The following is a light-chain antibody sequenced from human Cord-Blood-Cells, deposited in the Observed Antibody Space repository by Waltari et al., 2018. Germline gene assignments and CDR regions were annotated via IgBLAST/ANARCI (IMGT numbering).Light chain of an antibody. J-gene: IGLJ1*01. CDR2: EVI. CDR1: SSDVGSYNL. V-gene: IGLV2-23*02. CDR3: CSYAGSSTYV. Sequence: QSALTQPASVSGSPGQSITISCTGTSSDVGSYNLVSWYQPHPGKAPKLMIYEVIKRPSGVSNRFSGSKSGNTASLTISGLQAEDEADYYCCSYAGSSTYVFGTGTKVTVL.